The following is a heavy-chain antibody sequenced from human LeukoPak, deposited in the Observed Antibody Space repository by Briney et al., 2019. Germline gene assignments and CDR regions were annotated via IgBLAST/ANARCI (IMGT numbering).Heavy chain of an antibody. D-gene: IGHD2-2*01. CDR3: ARVREADQPLSFDY. J-gene: IGHJ4*02. CDR1: GFTFSSYG. CDR2: IWYDGSNK. V-gene: IGHV3-33*08. Sequence: PGGSLRLSCAASGFTFSSYGMHWVRQAPGKGLEWVAVIWYDGSNKYYADSVKGRFTISRDNSKNTLYLQMNSLRAEDTAVYYCARVREADQPLSFDYWGQGTLVTVSS.